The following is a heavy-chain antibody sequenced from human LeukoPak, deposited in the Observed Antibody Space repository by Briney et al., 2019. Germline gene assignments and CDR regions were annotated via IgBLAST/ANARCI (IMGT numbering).Heavy chain of an antibody. CDR2: INPNSGGT. V-gene: IGHV1-2*02. CDR3: ARGIAVADSFDY. D-gene: IGHD6-19*01. Sequence: ASVKVSCKASGYTFTGYYMHWVRQAPGQGLEWMGWINPNSGGTNYAQKFQGRVTMTRDTSISTAYMELSSLRSDDTAVYYCARGIAVADSFDYWGQGTLVTVSS. J-gene: IGHJ4*02. CDR1: GYTFTGYY.